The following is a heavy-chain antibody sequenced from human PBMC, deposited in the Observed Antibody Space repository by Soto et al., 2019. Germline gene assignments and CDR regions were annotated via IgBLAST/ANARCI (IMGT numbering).Heavy chain of an antibody. CDR2: LNIAGTI. CDR3: ARDRGEYTSSWFWYFSH. Sequence: SETLSLTCSVSGASISSFNWNWVRQPAGKGPEWVGRLNIAGTINYNPSLKSRITTSMDTSKNQISLHLRSVTAADTAIYYCARDRGEYTSSWFWYFSHWGHGTLVTVSS. D-gene: IGHD6-13*01. V-gene: IGHV4-4*07. J-gene: IGHJ2*01. CDR1: GASISSFN.